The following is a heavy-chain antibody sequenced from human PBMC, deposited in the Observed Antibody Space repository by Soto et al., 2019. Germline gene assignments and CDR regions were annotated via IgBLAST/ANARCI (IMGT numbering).Heavy chain of an antibody. D-gene: IGHD3-3*01. CDR3: AKDGPSAGVPGLRFLEWSPAYYYYGMDG. J-gene: IGHJ6*02. Sequence: GGSLRLSCSASGFTFSSYAMSWVRQAPGKGLEWVSAISGSGGSTYYADSVKGRFTISRDNSKNTLYLQMNSLRAEDTAVYYCAKDGPSAGVPGLRFLEWSPAYYYYGMDGWGQGTTVTVSS. CDR1: GFTFSSYA. CDR2: ISGSGGST. V-gene: IGHV3-23*01.